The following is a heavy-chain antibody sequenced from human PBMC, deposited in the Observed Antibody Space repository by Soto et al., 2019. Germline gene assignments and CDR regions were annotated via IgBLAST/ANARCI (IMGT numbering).Heavy chain of an antibody. D-gene: IGHD3-9*01. CDR2: ISYDGSNK. J-gene: IGHJ4*02. Sequence: PGGSLRLSCAASGFTFSSYGMHWVRQAPGKGLEWVAVISYDGSNKYYADSVRGRFTISRDNSKNTLYLQMNSLRAEDTAVYYCAKPWSYDILTGYFPQWGQGTLVTVSS. CDR3: AKPWSYDILTGYFPQ. CDR1: GFTFSSYG. V-gene: IGHV3-30*18.